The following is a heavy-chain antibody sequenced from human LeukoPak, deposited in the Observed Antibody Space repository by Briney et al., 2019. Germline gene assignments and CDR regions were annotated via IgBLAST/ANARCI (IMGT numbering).Heavy chain of an antibody. J-gene: IGHJ6*02. V-gene: IGHV1-18*01. D-gene: IGHD3-3*01. CDR1: GYTFTSYG. CDR3: ARTHYDFWSGYFEVPYGMDV. CDR2: ISAYNGNT. Sequence: ASVKVSCKASGYTFTSYGISWVRQAPGQGLEWMGWISAYNGNTNYAQKLQGRVTMTTDTSTSTAYMELSSLRSEDTAVYYCARTHYDFWSGYFEVPYGMDVWGQGTTVTVSS.